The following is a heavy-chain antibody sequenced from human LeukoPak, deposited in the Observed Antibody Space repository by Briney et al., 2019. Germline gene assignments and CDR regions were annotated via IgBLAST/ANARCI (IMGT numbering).Heavy chain of an antibody. V-gene: IGHV4-39*07. Sequence: SETLSLTCTVSGGSISSSSYYWGWIRQPPGKGLEWIGSIYYSGSTYYNPSLKSRVTISVDTSKNPFSLKLTSVTAADTAVYYWARDPYYYGSGSRSGGDYWGQGTLVTVSS. CDR1: GGSISSSSYY. D-gene: IGHD3-10*01. CDR3: ARDPYYYGSGSRSGGDY. J-gene: IGHJ4*02. CDR2: IYYSGST.